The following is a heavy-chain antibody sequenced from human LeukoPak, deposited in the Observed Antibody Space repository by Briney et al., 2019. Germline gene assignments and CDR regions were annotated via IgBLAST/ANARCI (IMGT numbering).Heavy chain of an antibody. Sequence: SETLSLTCTVSGGSLSSYYWSWIRQPPGKGLERIGYIYYSGSTNYNPSLKSRVTISVDTSKNQFSLKLSSVTAADTAVYYCARVPTYYYDSSGYPNWYFDLWGRGTLVTVSS. V-gene: IGHV4-59*01. J-gene: IGHJ2*01. CDR1: GGSLSSYY. CDR2: IYYSGST. D-gene: IGHD3-22*01. CDR3: ARVPTYYYDSSGYPNWYFDL.